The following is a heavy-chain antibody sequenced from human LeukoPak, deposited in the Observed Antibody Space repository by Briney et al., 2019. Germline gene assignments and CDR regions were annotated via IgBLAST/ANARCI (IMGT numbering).Heavy chain of an antibody. V-gene: IGHV3-23*01. CDR2: IGGSGTST. CDR1: GFTFSSYA. J-gene: IGHJ6*02. CDR3: AKTSQGHPPYYCSMDV. Sequence: GASLRLSCAASGFTFSSYAMIWVRQAPGKGLEWVSAIGGSGTSTFYADSVKGRFTISRDNSKNTLYLQMNSLRAEDTAVYYCAKTSQGHPPYYCSMDVWGQGTTVIVSS.